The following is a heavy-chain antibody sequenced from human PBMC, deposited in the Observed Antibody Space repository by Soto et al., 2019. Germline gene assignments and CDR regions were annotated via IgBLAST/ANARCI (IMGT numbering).Heavy chain of an antibody. D-gene: IGHD4-17*01. CDR2: IYPSDSDT. CDR3: ARPANTVADHFDL. J-gene: IGHJ4*02. CDR1: GYNFENYW. Sequence: GESLKMSCKRSGYNFENYWIVWGLQRPGKGLEWMGIIYPSDSDTRYSPSFQGQVTISADQSINTAYLQWDSLKASDTAIYYCARPANTVADHFDLWGQGTPVTVSS. V-gene: IGHV5-51*01.